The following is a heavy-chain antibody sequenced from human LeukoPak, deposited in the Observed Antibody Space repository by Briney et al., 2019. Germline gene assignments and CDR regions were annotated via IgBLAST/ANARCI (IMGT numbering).Heavy chain of an antibody. V-gene: IGHV3-23*01. J-gene: IGHJ4*02. CDR2: ISGSGGST. CDR1: GFTFSSYA. Sequence: GGSLRLSCAASGFTFSSYAMSWVRQAPGKGLEWVSAISGSGGSTYYADSVKGRFTISRDNSKNTLYLQMNGLRAEDTAVYYCAKVRGAFLRLWFGESIDLFDYWGQGTLVTVSS. CDR3: AKVRGAFLRLWFGESIDLFDY. D-gene: IGHD3-10*01.